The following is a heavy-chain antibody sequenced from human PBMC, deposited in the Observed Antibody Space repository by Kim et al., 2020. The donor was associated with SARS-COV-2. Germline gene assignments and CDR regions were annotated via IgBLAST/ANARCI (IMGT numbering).Heavy chain of an antibody. V-gene: IGHV1-2*02. CDR1: GYTFTGYY. CDR3: ASKVPATMLGH. J-gene: IGHJ4*02. Sequence: ASVKVSCKASGYTFTGYYMHWVRQAPGQGLEWMGWINPDSGGTYYAQKFQGRVTMTRDTSISTAYMELSRLRSDDTAVYYCASKVPATMLGHWGQGTLVTVSS. CDR2: INPDSGGT. D-gene: IGHD2-2*01.